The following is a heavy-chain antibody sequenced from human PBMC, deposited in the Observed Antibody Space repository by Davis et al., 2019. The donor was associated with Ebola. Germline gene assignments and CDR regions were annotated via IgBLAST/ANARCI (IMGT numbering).Heavy chain of an antibody. J-gene: IGHJ6*04. CDR3: ARGSGYPNYYGMDV. V-gene: IGHV1-2*06. D-gene: IGHD3-22*01. CDR2: INPYNGDT. CDR1: GYTFTGYY. Sequence: AASVKVSCKASGYTFTGYYMHWVRRAPGQGLEWMGRINPYNGDTNYAQKFQGRVTMTRDTSISTAYMELSRLRSDDTAVYYCARGSGYPNYYGMDVWGKGTTVTVSS.